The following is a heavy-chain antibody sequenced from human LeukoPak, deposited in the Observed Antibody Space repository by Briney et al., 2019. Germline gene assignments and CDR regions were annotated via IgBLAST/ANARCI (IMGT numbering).Heavy chain of an antibody. D-gene: IGHD6-19*01. V-gene: IGHV3-23*01. CDR3: AKGHLAVAS. CDR2: ISGSGNST. J-gene: IGHJ5*02. Sequence: GGSLRLSCAAPGFTFKSYAMSWVSQAPGKGLEWVSGISGSGNSTYYADSVKGRFTISRDNSKNTLYLQMNSLRAEDTALYYCAKGHLAVASWGQGSLVTVSS. CDR1: GFTFKSYA.